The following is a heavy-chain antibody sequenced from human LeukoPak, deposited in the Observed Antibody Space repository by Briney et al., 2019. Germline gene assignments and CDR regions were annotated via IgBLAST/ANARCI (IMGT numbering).Heavy chain of an antibody. Sequence: SLRPSCEVFGFSLDDYAMHWVRQAPGKGLEWVSGISWDSTDIAYADSVKGRFTISRDNAKNSLYLQMNSLRPEDTALYYCARYGDPFEFRGQGTLVTVSS. V-gene: IGHV3-9*01. D-gene: IGHD4-17*01. CDR2: ISWDSTDI. CDR1: GFSLDDYA. CDR3: ARYGDPFEF. J-gene: IGHJ4*02.